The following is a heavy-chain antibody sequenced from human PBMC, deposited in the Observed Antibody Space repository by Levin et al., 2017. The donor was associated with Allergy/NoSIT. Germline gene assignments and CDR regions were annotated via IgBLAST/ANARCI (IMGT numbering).Heavy chain of an antibody. V-gene: IGHV3-48*01. D-gene: IGHD4-17*01. CDR2: IGTGFTTGVSTI. Sequence: GGSLRLSCAASGIAFSTYSMNWVRQAPGKGLEWVSYIGTGFTTGVSTIYYADSVKGRFTISRDNAKDSLFLQMSSLGAEDTAVYYCARDLSRPIHYGLNYWGQGTLVTVSS. CDR1: GIAFSTYS. CDR3: ARDLSRPIHYGLNY. J-gene: IGHJ4*02.